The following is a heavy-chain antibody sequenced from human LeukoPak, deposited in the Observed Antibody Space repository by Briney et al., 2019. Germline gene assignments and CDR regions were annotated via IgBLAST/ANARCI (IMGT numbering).Heavy chain of an antibody. J-gene: IGHJ4*02. V-gene: IGHV1-69*13. CDR1: GGTLSSYA. CDR3: ARDHNGYSYGLLHY. CDR2: IIPIFGTA. Sequence: SVEVSCKASGGTLSSYAISGVRQAPGPGLEWMGGIIPIFGTANYPQKFQGRVTITEDESTSTAYMELSSLRPEDTAVYYCARDHNGYSYGLLHYWGQGTLVTVSS. D-gene: IGHD5-18*01.